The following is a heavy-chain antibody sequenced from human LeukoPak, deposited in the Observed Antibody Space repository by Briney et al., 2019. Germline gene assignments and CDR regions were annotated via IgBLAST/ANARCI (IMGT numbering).Heavy chain of an antibody. Sequence: GGSLRLSCAASGFTFSNAWMSWVRQAPGKGLEWVGRIQSNADGGTTVYTAPVKDRFTISRDNSKNTLYLQMNSLRAEDTAVYYCAKGRRSSGYYYYFDYWGQGTLVTVSS. J-gene: IGHJ4*02. CDR2: IQSNADGGTT. CDR1: GFTFSNAW. V-gene: IGHV3-15*01. CDR3: AKGRRSSGYYYYFDY. D-gene: IGHD3-22*01.